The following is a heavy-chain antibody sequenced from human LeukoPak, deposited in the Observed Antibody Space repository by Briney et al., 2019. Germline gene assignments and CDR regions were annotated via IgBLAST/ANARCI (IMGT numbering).Heavy chain of an antibody. CDR2: INQEGSEV. CDR3: ARRYMATSAEDFDY. CDR1: GFTFSNHW. J-gene: IGHJ4*02. D-gene: IGHD3-16*02. Sequence: PGGSLRLSCAASGFTFSNHWMTWVRQAPGKGLEWVTNINQEGSEVYYADSVRGRVTISRDNAKNSLYLQMHSLTAEDTAVDYCARRYMATSAEDFDYWGQGTLVTVSS. V-gene: IGHV3-7*01.